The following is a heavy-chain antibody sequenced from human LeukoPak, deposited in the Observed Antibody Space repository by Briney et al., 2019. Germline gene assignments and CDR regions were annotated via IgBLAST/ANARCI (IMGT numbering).Heavy chain of an antibody. CDR1: GGSFSGYY. Sequence: SETLSLSCAVYGGSFSGYYWSWIRQPPGKGLEWIGEINHSGSTNYNPSLKSRVTISVDTSKNQFSLKLSSVTAADTAVYYCARLSSNSFYYYYGMDVWGQGTTVTVSS. J-gene: IGHJ6*02. CDR3: ARLSSNSFYYYYGMDV. V-gene: IGHV4-34*01. CDR2: INHSGST. D-gene: IGHD4-23*01.